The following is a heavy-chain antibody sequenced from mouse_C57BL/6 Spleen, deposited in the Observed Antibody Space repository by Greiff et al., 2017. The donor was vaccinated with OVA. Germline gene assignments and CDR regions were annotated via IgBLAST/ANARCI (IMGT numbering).Heavy chain of an antibody. V-gene: IGHV1-69*01. CDR3: ARWLLTFDY. CDR2: IDPSDIYT. CDR1: GYTFTSYW. J-gene: IGHJ2*01. D-gene: IGHD2-3*01. Sequence: QVQLQQPGAELVMPGASVKLSCKASGYTFTSYWMHWVKQRPGQGLEWIGEIDPSDIYTNYNQKFKGKSTLTVDKSSSTAYMQLSSLTSEDSAVYYCARWLLTFDYWGQGTTLTVSS.